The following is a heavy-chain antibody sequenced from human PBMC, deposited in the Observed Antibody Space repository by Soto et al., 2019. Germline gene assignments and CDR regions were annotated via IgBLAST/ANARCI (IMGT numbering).Heavy chain of an antibody. D-gene: IGHD2-21*01. V-gene: IGHV4-59*08. Sequence: PETLSLTCTVSGGSISSYYWSWIRQPPGKGLEWIGYIYYSGSTNYNPSLKSRVTISVDTSKNQFSLKLSSVTAADTAVYYCARRYCGGDCYSATFDYWGQGTLVTVSS. J-gene: IGHJ4*02. CDR2: IYYSGST. CDR1: GGSISSYY. CDR3: ARRYCGGDCYSATFDY.